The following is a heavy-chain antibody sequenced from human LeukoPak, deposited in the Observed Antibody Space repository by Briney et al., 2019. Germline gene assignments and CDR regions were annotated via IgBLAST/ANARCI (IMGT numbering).Heavy chain of an antibody. CDR3: ARVGLWDYFDY. CDR1: GGSISSYY. J-gene: IGHJ4*02. D-gene: IGHD5-18*01. CDR2: IYYSGST. Sequence: SETLSLTCTVSGGSISSYYWSWIRQPPGKGLEWIGYIYYSGSTNYNPSLKSRVTISVDTSKNQFSLKLSSVTAADTAVYYCARVGLWDYFDYWGKGTLVTVSS. V-gene: IGHV4-59*01.